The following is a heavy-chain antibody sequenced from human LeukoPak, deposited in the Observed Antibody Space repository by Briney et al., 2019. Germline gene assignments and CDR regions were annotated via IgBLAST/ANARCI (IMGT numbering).Heavy chain of an antibody. J-gene: IGHJ4*02. V-gene: IGHV6-1*01. D-gene: IGHD1-1*01. CDR3: ARSTGPIDY. CDR2: TYHRSKWST. Sequence: SQTLSLTCAISGDSVSSNSAAWNWIRQSPSRGLEWLGRTYHRSKWSTYYAVSVKSRISINRDTSKNQISLQLNSVTPEDTAVYYCARSTGPIDYWGQGTLVTVSS. CDR1: GDSVSSNSAA.